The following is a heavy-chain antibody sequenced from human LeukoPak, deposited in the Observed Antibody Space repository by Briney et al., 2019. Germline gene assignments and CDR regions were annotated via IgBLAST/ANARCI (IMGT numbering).Heavy chain of an antibody. CDR1: GGTFSSYA. CDR2: IIPIFGTA. V-gene: IGHV1-69*06. Sequence: SVKVSRKASGGTFSSYAISWVRQAPGQGLEWMGGIIPIFGTANYAQKFQGRVTITADKSTSTAYMELSSLRSEDTAVYYCARGPITMVRGVIRFDYWGQGTLVTVSS. CDR3: ARGPITMVRGVIRFDY. J-gene: IGHJ4*02. D-gene: IGHD3-10*01.